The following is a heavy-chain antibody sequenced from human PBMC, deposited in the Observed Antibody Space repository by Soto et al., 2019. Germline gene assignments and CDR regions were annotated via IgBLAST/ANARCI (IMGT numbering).Heavy chain of an antibody. CDR2: IYSGGYT. CDR3: ATHPGGGGY. V-gene: IGHV3-53*01. D-gene: IGHD3-10*01. J-gene: IGHJ4*02. Sequence: EVQLVESGGGLIQPGGSLRLSCAVSGFTVSNNYMSWVRQAPGKGLEGVSVIYSGGYTAYGDSVKGRFTISRDNSKNTQYPQINTRGPGAPAVFSWATHPGGGGYWGQGTLVTVSS. CDR1: GFTVSNNY.